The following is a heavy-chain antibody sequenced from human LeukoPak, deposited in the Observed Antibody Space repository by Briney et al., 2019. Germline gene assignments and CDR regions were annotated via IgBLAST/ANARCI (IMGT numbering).Heavy chain of an antibody. V-gene: IGHV3-23*01. CDR2: ISGSGGST. Sequence: GGSLRLSCAASGFTFSIYAMTWVRQAPGKGLEWVSGISGSGGSTYYADSVKGRFTISRDNSKNTLFLQMNTLRAEDTAVYYCAKGRRGLDSWGQGTLVTVSS. D-gene: IGHD3-10*01. J-gene: IGHJ4*02. CDR3: AKGRRGLDS. CDR1: GFTFSIYA.